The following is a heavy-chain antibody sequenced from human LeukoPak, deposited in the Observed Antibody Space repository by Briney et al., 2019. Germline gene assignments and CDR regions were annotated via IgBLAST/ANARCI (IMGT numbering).Heavy chain of an antibody. CDR3: ARGFGAGNYYYGWFDP. Sequence: SQTLSLTCTVSGGSISSGDYHWNWIRQPPGEGLEWIGFIHDSGSTYYNPSLKSRIIISRDVSKKQFSLELSSVTAADTAVYYCARGFGAGNYYYGWFDPWGQGTLVTVSS. CDR2: IHDSGST. J-gene: IGHJ5*02. V-gene: IGHV4-30-4*01. CDR1: GGSISSGDYH. D-gene: IGHD3-10*01.